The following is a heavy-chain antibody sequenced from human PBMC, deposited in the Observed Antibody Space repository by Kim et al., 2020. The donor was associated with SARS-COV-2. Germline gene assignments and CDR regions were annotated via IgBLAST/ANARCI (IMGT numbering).Heavy chain of an antibody. V-gene: IGHV3-9*01. CDR2: ISWNSGSI. J-gene: IGHJ4*02. Sequence: GGSLRLSCAASGFTFDDYAMHWVRQAPGKGLEWVSGISWNSGSIGYADSVKGRFTISRDNAKNSLYLQMNSLRAEDTALYYCAKLGGGIAVAGTPKFDYWGQGTLVTVSS. D-gene: IGHD6-19*01. CDR1: GFTFDDYA. CDR3: AKLGGGIAVAGTPKFDY.